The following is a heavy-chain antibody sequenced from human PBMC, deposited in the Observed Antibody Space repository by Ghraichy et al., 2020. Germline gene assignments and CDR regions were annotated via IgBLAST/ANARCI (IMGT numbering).Heavy chain of an antibody. CDR3: ARVGYSSSWAHFDY. J-gene: IGHJ4*02. V-gene: IGHV4-34*01. CDR2: INHSGST. Sequence: SETLSLTCAVYGGSFSGYYWSWIRQPPGKGLEWIGEINHSGSTNYNPSLKSRVTISVDTSKNQFSLKLSSVTAADTAVYYCARVGYSSSWAHFDYWGQGTLVTVSS. CDR1: GGSFSGYY. D-gene: IGHD6-13*01.